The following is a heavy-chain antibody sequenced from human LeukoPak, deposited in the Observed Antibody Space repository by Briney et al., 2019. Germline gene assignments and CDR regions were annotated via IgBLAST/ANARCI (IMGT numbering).Heavy chain of an antibody. CDR1: GFTFSSYG. J-gene: IGHJ4*02. D-gene: IGHD3-3*01. Sequence: GGSLRLSCAASGFTFSSYGMHWVRQAPGKGLQWVAVIWYDGSNKYYADSVKGRFTISRDNSKNTLSLQMNSLRAEDTAVYYCARELPPLEKYYFDYWGQGILVTVSS. CDR2: IWYDGSNK. V-gene: IGHV3-33*01. CDR3: ARELPPLEKYYFDY.